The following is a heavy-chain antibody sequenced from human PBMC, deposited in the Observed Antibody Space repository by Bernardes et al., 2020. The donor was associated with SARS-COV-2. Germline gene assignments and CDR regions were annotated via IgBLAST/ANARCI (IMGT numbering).Heavy chain of an antibody. J-gene: IGHJ4*02. CDR2: ISGSGGST. D-gene: IGHD5-12*01. V-gene: IGHV3-23*01. CDR3: AKLPVYSGYDWWYDY. CDR1: GFTFRSYA. Sequence: GGSLIRSCAASGFTFRSYAMSWVRQAPGKGLEWVSAISGSGGSTYYADSVKGRFTISRDNSKNTLYLQMNSLRAEDTAVYYCAKLPVYSGYDWWYDYWGQGTLVTVSS.